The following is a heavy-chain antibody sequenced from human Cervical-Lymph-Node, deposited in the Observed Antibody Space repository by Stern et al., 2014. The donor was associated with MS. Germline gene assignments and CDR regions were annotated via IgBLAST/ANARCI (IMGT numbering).Heavy chain of an antibody. J-gene: IGHJ3*02. CDR2: SYWDDEK. Sequence: EESGPTLVKATQPLTLTCTFSGFALRNSGVSVAWIRQPPGKALEWLAVSYWDDEKRYSPSLKSRLSITKDASESQVVLTMTNMDPVDTATYYCTHSLHGDYYDAFDTWGQGTMVTVSS. D-gene: IGHD4-17*01. CDR1: GFALRNSGVS. CDR3: THSLHGDYYDAFDT. V-gene: IGHV2-5*02.